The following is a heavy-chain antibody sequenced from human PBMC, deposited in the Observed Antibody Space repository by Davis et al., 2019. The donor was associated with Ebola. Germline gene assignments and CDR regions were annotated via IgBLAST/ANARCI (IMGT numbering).Heavy chain of an antibody. J-gene: IGHJ4*02. Sequence: PGGSLRLSCAASGFTFSTYSMNWVRQAPGKGLEWISYIRRSSTVSYSDSVKGRFTISRDNAKNSLYLQMNSLRDEDTAVYYCVRGYGASYWGPGTLVTVSS. D-gene: IGHD4-17*01. V-gene: IGHV3-48*02. CDR3: VRGYGASY. CDR2: IRRSSTV. CDR1: GFTFSTYS.